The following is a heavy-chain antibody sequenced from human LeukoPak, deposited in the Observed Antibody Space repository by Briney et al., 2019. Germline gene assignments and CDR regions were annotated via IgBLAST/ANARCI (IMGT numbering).Heavy chain of an antibody. D-gene: IGHD3-22*01. CDR1: GFTLSSNY. V-gene: IGHV3-53*01. Sequence: XXSLRLSCAASGFTLSSNYMRWVSQAPGKGLEWGSVIYSGGSKYYSDSVRGLFTISRDNSNNTLYLQMNSLRAEDTAVYYCARDHKAYYYDSSGYYLDYWGQGTLVTVSS. J-gene: IGHJ4*02. CDR2: IYSGGSK. CDR3: ARDHKAYYYDSSGYYLDY.